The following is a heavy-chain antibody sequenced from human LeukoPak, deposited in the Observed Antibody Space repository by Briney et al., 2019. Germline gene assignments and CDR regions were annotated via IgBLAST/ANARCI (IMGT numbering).Heavy chain of an antibody. Sequence: SETLSLTCTVSGGSISSYYWSWIRQPPGKGLEWIGEINHSGSTNYNPSLKSRVTISVDTSKNQFSLKLSSVTAADTAVYYCARRSVVVPAAPDAFDIWGQGTMVTVSS. V-gene: IGHV4-34*01. CDR3: ARRSVVVPAAPDAFDI. CDR1: GGSISSYY. D-gene: IGHD2-2*01. J-gene: IGHJ3*02. CDR2: INHSGST.